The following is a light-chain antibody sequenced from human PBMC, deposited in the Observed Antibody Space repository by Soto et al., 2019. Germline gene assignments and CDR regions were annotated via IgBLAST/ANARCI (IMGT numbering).Light chain of an antibody. CDR1: QRFSKW. CDR3: QQYHRYS. Sequence: IRVTQSPVTLPESVGVTVTIPCLASQRFSKWLAWYEKKQGTAPKPLIXHASNWEGGVPSRFSGSVSGTEFPLTILSLQAYECATYYCQQYHRYSFGQGTKVDIK. J-gene: IGKJ1*01. V-gene: IGKV1-5*01. CDR2: HAS.